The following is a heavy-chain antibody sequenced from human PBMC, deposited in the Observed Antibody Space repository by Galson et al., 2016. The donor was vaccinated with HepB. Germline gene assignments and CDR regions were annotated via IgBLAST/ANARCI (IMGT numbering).Heavy chain of an antibody. D-gene: IGHD3-22*01. V-gene: IGHV3-66*02. Sequence: SLRLSCAASGVDVSSNYMGWVRQAPGKGLEWVSIIYSAGSAHYADSVKGRFTISRDNSRNTLYLQMNRLRPDDSALYYCARETQLIVVVDQLQSDYYYMDVWDKGTTVTVSS. CDR3: ARETQLIVVVDQLQSDYYYMDV. J-gene: IGHJ6*03. CDR2: IYSAGSA. CDR1: GVDVSSNY.